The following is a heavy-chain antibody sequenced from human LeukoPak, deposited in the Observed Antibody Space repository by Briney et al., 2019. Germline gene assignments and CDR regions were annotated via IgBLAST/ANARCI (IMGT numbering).Heavy chain of an antibody. J-gene: IGHJ4*02. Sequence: GGSLRLSCAASGFTFRSYWMSWVRQAPGKGLEWVANIKQDGSEKSYVDSVKGRFTISRDNAKNSLYLQMNSLRAEDTAVYYCARDLDYGGSFDYWGQGTLVTVSS. CDR2: IKQDGSEK. V-gene: IGHV3-7*01. CDR3: ARDLDYGGSFDY. D-gene: IGHD4-23*01. CDR1: GFTFRSYW.